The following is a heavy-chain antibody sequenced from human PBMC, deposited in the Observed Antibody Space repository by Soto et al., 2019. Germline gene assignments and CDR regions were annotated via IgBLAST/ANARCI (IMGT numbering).Heavy chain of an antibody. CDR3: TTQYFDYYYDYYGMDV. Sequence: EVQLVESGGGLVKPGGSLRLSCAASGFTFSNAWMNWVRQAPGKGLEWVGRIKSKTDGGTTDYAAPVKGRFTISRDDSKNTLYLQMNRLQTEDTAVYYCTTQYFDYYYDYYGMDVWGQGTTGTGSS. D-gene: IGHD3-9*01. J-gene: IGHJ6*02. CDR1: GFTFSNAW. V-gene: IGHV3-15*07. CDR2: IKSKTDGGTT.